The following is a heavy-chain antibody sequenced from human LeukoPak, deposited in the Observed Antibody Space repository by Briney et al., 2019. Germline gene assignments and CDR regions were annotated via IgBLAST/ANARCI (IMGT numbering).Heavy chain of an antibody. J-gene: IGHJ4*02. CDR2: IYYSGST. CDR3: ARGPIVVVVPAAIGDYFDY. CDR1: GGSISSYY. V-gene: IGHV4-59*01. Sequence: PSETLSLTCTVSGGSISSYYWSWIRQPPGKGLEWIGYIYYSGSTNYNSSLKSRVTISVDTSKNQFSLKLSSVTAADTAVYYCARGPIVVVVPAAIGDYFDYWGQGTLVTVSS. D-gene: IGHD2-2*02.